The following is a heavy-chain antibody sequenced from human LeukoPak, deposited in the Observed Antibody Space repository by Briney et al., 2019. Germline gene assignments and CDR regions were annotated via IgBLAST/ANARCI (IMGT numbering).Heavy chain of an antibody. D-gene: IGHD2-15*01. Sequence: PGGSLRLSCAASGFTFSSYEMNWVRQAPGKGLEWVSYISSSGSTIYYADSVKGRFTISRDNAKNSLYLQMNSLRAEDTAVYYCARDSAHDYSPEGFDYWGQGTLVTVSS. CDR2: ISSSGSTI. CDR1: GFTFSSYE. CDR3: ARDSAHDYSPEGFDY. V-gene: IGHV3-48*03. J-gene: IGHJ4*02.